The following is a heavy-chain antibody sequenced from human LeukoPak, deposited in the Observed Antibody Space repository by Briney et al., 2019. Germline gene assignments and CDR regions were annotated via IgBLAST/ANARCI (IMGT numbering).Heavy chain of an antibody. CDR2: ISWNSGSI. CDR1: GFTFDDYA. V-gene: IGHV3-9*01. Sequence: GGSLRLSCAASGFTFDDYAMHWVRQAPGKGLEWVSGISWNSGSIGYADSVKGRFTISRDNAKNSLFLQMNSLRAEDTAVYYCARSQYYDFWSGYYYWGQGTLVTVSS. D-gene: IGHD3-3*01. J-gene: IGHJ4*02. CDR3: ARSQYYDFWSGYYY.